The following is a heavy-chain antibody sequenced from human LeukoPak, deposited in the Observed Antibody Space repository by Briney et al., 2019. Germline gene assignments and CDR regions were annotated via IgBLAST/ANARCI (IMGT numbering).Heavy chain of an antibody. D-gene: IGHD5-12*01. Sequence: GGSLRLSCVASGFTFSHYWMSWVRQAPGKGLEWVANIKEDGSIEDYVDSVKGRFTVSRDNAKNSLYLEMNSLRVEDTAVYYCVSQQVAPPWGQGTLVIVSS. J-gene: IGHJ5*02. CDR1: GFTFSHYW. CDR2: IKEDGSIE. CDR3: VSQQVAPP. V-gene: IGHV3-7*01.